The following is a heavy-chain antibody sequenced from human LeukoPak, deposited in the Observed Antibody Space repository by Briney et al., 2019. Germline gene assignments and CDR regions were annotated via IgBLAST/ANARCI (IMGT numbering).Heavy chain of an antibody. J-gene: IGHJ6*03. Sequence: GESLKISCKGSGYSFTSYWIGWVRQMPGKGLEWMGIIYPGDSDTRYSPSFQGQVTISADKSISTAYLQWSSLKASDTAMYYCASRLGSTLEWLDGPTEEYYMDVWGKGTTVTVSS. CDR3: ASRLGSTLEWLDGPTEEYYMDV. V-gene: IGHV5-51*01. D-gene: IGHD3-3*01. CDR1: GYSFTSYW. CDR2: IYPGDSDT.